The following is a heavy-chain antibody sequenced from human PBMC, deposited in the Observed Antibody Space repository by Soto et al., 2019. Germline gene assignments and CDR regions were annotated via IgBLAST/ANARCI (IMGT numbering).Heavy chain of an antibody. CDR2: IYYIGTT. V-gene: IGHV4-39*01. J-gene: IGHJ5*02. CDR3: ARSGSWSFNT. Sequence: QLLLQESGPGLVKPSETLSLTCTVTGDSISSSSYFWGWIRQPPGKGLEWIASIYYIGTTYYSPSLQSRVTISVDTSTDQFSLEVTSVTAADTAIYYCARSGSWSFNTWGRGTLVTASS. D-gene: IGHD6-13*01. CDR1: GDSISSSSYF.